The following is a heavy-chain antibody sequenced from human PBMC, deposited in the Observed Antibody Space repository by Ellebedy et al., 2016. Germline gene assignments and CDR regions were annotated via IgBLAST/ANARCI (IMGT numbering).Heavy chain of an antibody. CDR2: ISFYNGNT. Sequence: ASVKVSCXASGYSFTSYAISWVRQAPGQGREWMGWISFYNGNTKYAQTLEGRVTMTTDTSTSTAYMELRSLRSDDTAMYYCAKTSGWGYGENWGQGTLVTVSS. V-gene: IGHV1-18*01. CDR3: AKTSGWGYGEN. D-gene: IGHD3-10*01. J-gene: IGHJ4*02. CDR1: GYSFTSYA.